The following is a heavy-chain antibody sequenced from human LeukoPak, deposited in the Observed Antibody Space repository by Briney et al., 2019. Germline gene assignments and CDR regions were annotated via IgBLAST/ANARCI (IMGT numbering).Heavy chain of an antibody. CDR1: GFTFGSYA. V-gene: IGHV3-64D*06. CDR3: VKDGGYSYGWGNLDY. J-gene: IGHJ4*02. Sequence: GGSLRLSCSASGFTFGSYAMHWVRQAPGKGLEYVSAISSNGGSTYYADSVKGRFTISRDNSKNTLYLQMSSLRAEDTAVYYCVKDGGYSYGWGNLDYWGQGTLVTVSS. CDR2: ISSNGGST. D-gene: IGHD5-18*01.